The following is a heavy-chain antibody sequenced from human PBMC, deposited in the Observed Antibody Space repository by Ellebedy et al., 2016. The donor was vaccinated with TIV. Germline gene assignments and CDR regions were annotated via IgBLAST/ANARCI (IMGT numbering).Heavy chain of an antibody. Sequence: PGGSLRLSCAASGFTFSSYALSWVRQAPGKGLEWVSAISGSGGSTYYADSVKGRFTISSDNSKNTLYLQMNSLRAEDTAVYYCARDGDENCGGDCYYYYYGMDVWGQGTTVTVSS. D-gene: IGHD2-21*02. J-gene: IGHJ6*02. V-gene: IGHV3-23*01. CDR2: ISGSGGST. CDR1: GFTFSSYA. CDR3: ARDGDENCGGDCYYYYYGMDV.